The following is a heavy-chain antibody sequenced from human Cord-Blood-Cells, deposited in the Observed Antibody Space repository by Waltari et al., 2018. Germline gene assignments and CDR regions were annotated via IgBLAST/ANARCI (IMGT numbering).Heavy chain of an antibody. CDR1: GCSISSSIYY. D-gene: IGHD1-26*01. J-gene: IGHJ3*02. CDR3: ARHFGSYYAFDI. Sequence: QLQLQESGPGLVKPSETLSLTCTVSGCSISSSIYYWGWIRQPPGKGLEWIGRIYYSGSTYYNPSLKSRVTISVDTSKNQFSLKLSSVTAADTAVYYCARHFGSYYAFDIWGQGTMVTVSS. V-gene: IGHV4-39*01. CDR2: IYYSGST.